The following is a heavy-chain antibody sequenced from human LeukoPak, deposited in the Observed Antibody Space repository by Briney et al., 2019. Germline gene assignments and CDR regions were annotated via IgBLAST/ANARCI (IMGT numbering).Heavy chain of an antibody. CDR3: ARVRGVIISIFDY. J-gene: IGHJ4*02. V-gene: IGHV4-34*01. Sequence: SETLSLTCAVYGGSFSGYYWSWIRQPPGKGLEWIGEINHSGSTNYNPSLKSRVTISVDTSKNQFSLKLSSVTAADTAVYYCARVRGVIISIFDYWGQGTLVTASS. CDR2: INHSGST. CDR1: GGSFSGYY. D-gene: IGHD3-10*01.